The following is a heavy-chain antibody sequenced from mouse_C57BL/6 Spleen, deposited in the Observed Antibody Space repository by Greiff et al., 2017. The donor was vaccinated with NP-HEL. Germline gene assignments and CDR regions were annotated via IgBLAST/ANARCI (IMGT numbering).Heavy chain of an antibody. CDR1: GYTFTSYW. CDR2: IDPSDSYT. CDR3: ARWAAQAILDY. Sequence: VQLQQPGAELVRPGTSVKLSCKASGYTFTSYWMHWVKQRPGQGLEWIGVIDPSDSYTNYNQKFKGKATLTVDTSSSTAYMQLSSLTSEDSAVYYCARWAAQAILDYWGQGTTLTVSS. V-gene: IGHV1-59*01. D-gene: IGHD3-2*02. J-gene: IGHJ2*01.